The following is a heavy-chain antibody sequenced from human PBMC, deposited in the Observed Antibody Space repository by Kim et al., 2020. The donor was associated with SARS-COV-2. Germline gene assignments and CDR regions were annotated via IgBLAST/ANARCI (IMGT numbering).Heavy chain of an antibody. V-gene: IGHV3-21*01. D-gene: IGHD3-3*01. Sequence: GGSLRLSCAASGFTFSSYSMNWVRQAPGKGLEWVSAISSSSSYIYYADSVKGRFTISRDNAKNSLYLQMNSLRAEDTAVYYCARDWAMTIFGVVSHFSNYYYYGMDVWGQGTTVTVSS. CDR3: ARDWAMTIFGVVSHFSNYYYYGMDV. CDR2: ISSSSSYI. CDR1: GFTFSSYS. J-gene: IGHJ6*02.